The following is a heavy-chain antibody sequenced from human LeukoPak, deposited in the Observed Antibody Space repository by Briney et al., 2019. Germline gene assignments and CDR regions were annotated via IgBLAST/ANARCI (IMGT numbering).Heavy chain of an antibody. CDR3: ARDKSDSSGYYYPDYFDY. D-gene: IGHD3-22*01. V-gene: IGHV3-21*01. CDR2: ISSSSYI. Sequence: GGSLRLSCRASGFTFSSCSMNWVRQAPGKGLEWVSSISSSSYIYYADSVKGRFTISRDNAKNSLYLQMNSLRAEDTAVYYCARDKSDSSGYYYPDYFDYWGQGTLVTVSS. J-gene: IGHJ4*02. CDR1: GFTFSSCS.